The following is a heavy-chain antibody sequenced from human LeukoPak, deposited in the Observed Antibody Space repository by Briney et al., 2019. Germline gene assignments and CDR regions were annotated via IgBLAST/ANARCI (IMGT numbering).Heavy chain of an antibody. J-gene: IGHJ4*02. CDR1: GFTFSSYS. V-gene: IGHV3-48*02. D-gene: IGHD6-6*01. Sequence: GGSLRLSCAASGFTFSSYSMNWVRQAPGKGLEWVSYISSSSSTIYYADSVKGRFTISRDNAENSLYLQMNSLRDEDTAVYYCARGYSSSSPEFDYWGQGTLVTVSS. CDR2: ISSSSSTI. CDR3: ARGYSSSSPEFDY.